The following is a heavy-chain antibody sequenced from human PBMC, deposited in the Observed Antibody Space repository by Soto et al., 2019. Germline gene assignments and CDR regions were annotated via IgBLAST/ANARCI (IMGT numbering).Heavy chain of an antibody. CDR2: INHSGST. D-gene: IGHD6-13*01. CDR1: GGSFSGYY. V-gene: IGHV4-34*01. Sequence: PSETLSLTCAVYGGSFSGYYWSWIRQPPGRGLEWIGEINHSGSTNYNPSLKSRVTISVDTSKNQFSLKLSSVTAADTAVYYCARGSGSNGQQLVPGAYYFDYWGQGTLVTVSS. CDR3: ARGSGSNGQQLVPGAYYFDY. J-gene: IGHJ4*02.